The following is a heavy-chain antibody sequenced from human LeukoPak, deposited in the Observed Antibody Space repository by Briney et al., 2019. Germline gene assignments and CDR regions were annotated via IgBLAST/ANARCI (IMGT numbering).Heavy chain of an antibody. CDR1: GFTFSRYW. V-gene: IGHV3-74*01. J-gene: IGHJ1*01. D-gene: IGHD3-3*01. Sequence: GGSLRLSCEASGFTFSRYWMHWVRQAPGKGLVWVSRIKSDGKTNYADSVKGRFPISRDNAKNTVSLQMNSLRAVDTGVYYCARAPSEVGGYYPEYFRHWGQGTLVTVSS. CDR2: IKSDGKT. CDR3: ARAPSEVGGYYPEYFRH.